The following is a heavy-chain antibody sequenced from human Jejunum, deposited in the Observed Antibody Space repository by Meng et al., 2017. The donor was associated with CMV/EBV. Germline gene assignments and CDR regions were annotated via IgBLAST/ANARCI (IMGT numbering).Heavy chain of an antibody. J-gene: IGHJ4*02. Sequence: GGSISSGGHYWSWIRQHPGKGLEWIGHIFYSGSTYYNPSLKSRISISIDTSKNQFSLNLSSVTAADTAVYYCARSHSFLGVIRIGYWGQGTLVTVSS. CDR2: IFYSGST. V-gene: IGHV4-31*02. CDR3: ARSHSFLGVIRIGY. D-gene: IGHD3-3*01. CDR1: GGSISSGGHY.